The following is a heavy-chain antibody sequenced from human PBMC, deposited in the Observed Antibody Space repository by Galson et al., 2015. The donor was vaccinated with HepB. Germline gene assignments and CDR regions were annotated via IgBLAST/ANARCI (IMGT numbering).Heavy chain of an antibody. CDR1: GFTFGSYW. CDR3: ARESVTYYYDSSGYYYIYYYYYGMDV. J-gene: IGHJ6*02. CDR2: INSDGSST. Sequence: SLRLSCAASGFTFGSYWMHWVRQATGKGLVWVSRINSDGSSTSYADSVKGRFTISRDNAKNTLYLQMNSLRAEDTAVYYCARESVTYYYDSSGYYYIYYYYYGMDVWGQGTTVTVSS. V-gene: IGHV3-74*01. D-gene: IGHD3-22*01.